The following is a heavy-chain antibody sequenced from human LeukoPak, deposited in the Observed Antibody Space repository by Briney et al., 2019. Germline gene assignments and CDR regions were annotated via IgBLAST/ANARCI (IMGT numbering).Heavy chain of an antibody. CDR3: ARGGAFDH. V-gene: IGHV3-66*02. Sequence: PGGSLRLSCAASGFTFSSYSMNWVRQAPGKGLEWVSLIYSGDTTYYAESVKGRFTISRNNSKNTLYLQMNSLGVEDTAVYYCARGGAFDHWGQGTLVTVSS. J-gene: IGHJ4*02. CDR1: GFTFSSYS. CDR2: IYSGDTT.